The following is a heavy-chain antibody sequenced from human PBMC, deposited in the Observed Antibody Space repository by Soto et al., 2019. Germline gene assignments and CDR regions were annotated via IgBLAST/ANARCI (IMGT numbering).Heavy chain of an antibody. J-gene: IGHJ4*02. D-gene: IGHD3-9*01. CDR2: ISWNSGSI. CDR1: GFTFDDYA. CDR3: AKGNDILTGPPRD. V-gene: IGHV3-9*01. Sequence: GGSLRLSCAASGFTFDDYAMHWVRQAPGKGLEWVSGISWNSGSIGYADSVKGRFTISRDNAKNSLYLQMNSLRAEDTALYYCAKGNDILTGPPRDWGQGTLVTVS.